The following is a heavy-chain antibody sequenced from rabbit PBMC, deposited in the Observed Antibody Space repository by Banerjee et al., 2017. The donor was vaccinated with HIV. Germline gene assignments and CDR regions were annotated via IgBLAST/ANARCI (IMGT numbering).Heavy chain of an antibody. CDR3: AKGEIVSGYNL. Sequence: QEQLEESGGDLVKPGASLTLTSTASGSAFRRGYRRSWVRQAPGKGLEWIGAINIGSGNAHYANWAKGRFTISKTSSTTVTLQMTSLTAADTATYFCAKGEIVSGYNLWGPGTLVTVS. J-gene: IGHJ4*01. D-gene: IGHD1-1*01. CDR1: GSAFRRGYR. V-gene: IGHV1S45*01. CDR2: INIGSGNA.